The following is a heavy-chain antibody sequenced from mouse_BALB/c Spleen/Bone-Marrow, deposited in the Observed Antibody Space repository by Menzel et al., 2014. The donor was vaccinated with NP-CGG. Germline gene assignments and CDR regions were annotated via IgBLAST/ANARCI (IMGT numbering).Heavy chain of an antibody. D-gene: IGHD2-3*01. CDR3: ARRDGYR. CDR1: GYTFTSYT. V-gene: IGHV1-4*02. CDR2: INPSSGYT. Sequence: QVQLQQSAAELARPGASVKMSCKASGYTFTSYTMHWVKQRPGQGLEWIGYINPSSGYTEYDQKFKDKTTLTADKSSSTAYTQLSSLTSEDSAVYYCARRDGYRWGQGTTLTVSS. J-gene: IGHJ2*01.